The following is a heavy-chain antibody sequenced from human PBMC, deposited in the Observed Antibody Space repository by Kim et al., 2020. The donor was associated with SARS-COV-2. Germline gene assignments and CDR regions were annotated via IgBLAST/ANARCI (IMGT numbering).Heavy chain of an antibody. D-gene: IGHD6-19*01. J-gene: IGHJ4*02. V-gene: IGHV1-18*01. Sequence: NYAQKLQGRVTMTTDTSTSTAYMELRSLRSDDTAVYYCARGVAVAGTSDYWGQGTLVTVSS. CDR3: ARGVAVAGTSDY.